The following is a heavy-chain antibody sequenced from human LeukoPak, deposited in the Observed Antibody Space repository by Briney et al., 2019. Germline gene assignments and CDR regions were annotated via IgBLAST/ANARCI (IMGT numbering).Heavy chain of an antibody. CDR2: ISANGRNT. V-gene: IGHV3-64*01. J-gene: IGHJ6*03. CDR1: GFIVSSCS. CDR3: ASYIRYFTMDV. D-gene: IGHD3-9*01. Sequence: GGSLRLSCAASGFIVSSCSMHWVRQAPGKGLEFVSAISANGRNTYYASSVKGRFTISRDNSKNTLYLQMNSLRAEDTAVYYCASYIRYFTMDVWGKGTTVTISS.